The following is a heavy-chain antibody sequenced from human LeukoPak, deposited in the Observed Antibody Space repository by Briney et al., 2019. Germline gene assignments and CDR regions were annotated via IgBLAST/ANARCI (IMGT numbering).Heavy chain of an antibody. CDR3: ARGFFQGFDY. V-gene: IGHV4-39*07. Sequence: SETLSLTCTVSGGSISSSSYYWGWIRQPPGKGLEWIGSIYYSGSTYYNPSLKSRVTISVDTSKNQFSLKLSSVTAADTAVYYCARGFFQGFDYWGQGTLVTVSS. CDR1: GGSISSSSYY. CDR2: IYYSGST. D-gene: IGHD3-3*01. J-gene: IGHJ4*02.